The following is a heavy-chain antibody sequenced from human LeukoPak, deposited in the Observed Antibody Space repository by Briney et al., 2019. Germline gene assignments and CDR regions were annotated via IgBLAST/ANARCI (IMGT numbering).Heavy chain of an antibody. J-gene: IGHJ4*02. CDR2: VYHSGRT. CDR3: ARHSAVAGTGY. V-gene: IGHV4-38-2*02. D-gene: IGHD6-19*01. Sequence: SETLSLTCTVSGYSISSGYYWGWIRQPPGKGLEWIGNVYHSGRTYDNPSLKSRVTISVDTSKNQFSLKLSSVTAADTAVYYCARHSAVAGTGYWGQGTLVTVSS. CDR1: GYSISSGYY.